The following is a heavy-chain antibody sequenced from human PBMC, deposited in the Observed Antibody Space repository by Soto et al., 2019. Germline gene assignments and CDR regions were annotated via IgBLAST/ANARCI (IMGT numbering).Heavy chain of an antibody. CDR1: GGSLSSYY. D-gene: IGHD2-2*01. CDR3: ARDRGLVPAARGYYYYGMDV. V-gene: IGHV4-59*12. J-gene: IGHJ6*02. CDR2: IYYSDST. Sequence: PSETPSLTCTVSGGSLSSYYWNWIRQSPGKGLENLGYIYYSDSTNYNPSFKSRVTISVDKSKNQFSLKLSSVTAADTAVYYCARDRGLVPAARGYYYYGMDVWGQGTTVTVSS.